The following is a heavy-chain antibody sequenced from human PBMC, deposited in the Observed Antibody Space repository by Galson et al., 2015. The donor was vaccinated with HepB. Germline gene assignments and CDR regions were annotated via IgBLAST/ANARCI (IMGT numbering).Heavy chain of an antibody. V-gene: IGHV1-2*06. CDR1: GYSFTGYY. Sequence: SVKVSCKASGYSFTGYYLHWVRQATGQGLEWMGRINPDSGATNYAQKFQGRVTMTRDTSISTAYMELSRLRSDDTAVYYCARDSNILTGVDYWGQGTLVTVSS. J-gene: IGHJ4*02. D-gene: IGHD3-9*01. CDR3: ARDSNILTGVDY. CDR2: INPDSGAT.